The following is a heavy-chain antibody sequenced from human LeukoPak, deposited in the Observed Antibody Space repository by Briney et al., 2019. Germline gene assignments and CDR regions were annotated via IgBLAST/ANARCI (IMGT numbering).Heavy chain of an antibody. CDR2: IYYSGST. V-gene: IGHV4-59*01. J-gene: IGHJ4*02. D-gene: IGHD3-22*01. CDR3: ARSSESYDSSGYYSYYFDY. Sequence: PSETLSLTCIVSGGSISSYYWSWIRQPPGKGLEWIGYIYYSGSTNYNPSLKSRVTISVDTSKNQFSLKLSSVTAADTTVYYCARSSESYDSSGYYSYYFDYWGQGTLVTVSS. CDR1: GGSISSYY.